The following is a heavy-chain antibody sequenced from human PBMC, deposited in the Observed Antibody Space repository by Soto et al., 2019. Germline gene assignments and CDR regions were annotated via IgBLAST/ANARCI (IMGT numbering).Heavy chain of an antibody. CDR3: AIEIITMVRGPPTGYFDY. CDR1: GYTFTGYY. CDR2: INPNSGGT. D-gene: IGHD3-10*01. Sequence: ASVKVSCKASGYTFTGYYMHWVRQAPGQGLEWMGWINPNSGGTNYAQKFQGWVTMTRDTSISTAYMELSRLRSDDTAVYYCAIEIITMVRGPPTGYFDYWGQGTLVTVSS. J-gene: IGHJ4*02. V-gene: IGHV1-2*04.